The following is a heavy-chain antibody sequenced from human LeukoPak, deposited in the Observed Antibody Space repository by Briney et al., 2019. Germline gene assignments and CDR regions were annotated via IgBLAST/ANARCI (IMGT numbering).Heavy chain of an antibody. V-gene: IGHV1-18*01. D-gene: IGHD2-15*01. J-gene: IGHJ5*02. CDR2: ISAYNGNT. CDR1: GYTFTSYG. CDR3: AGGYEYCSGGSCFSWFDP. Sequence: ASVKVSCKASGYTFTSYGISWVRQAPGQGLEWMGWISAYNGNTNYAQKLQGRVTMTTDTSTSTAYMELRSLRSDDTAVYYCAGGYEYCSGGSCFSWFDPWGQGTLVTVSS.